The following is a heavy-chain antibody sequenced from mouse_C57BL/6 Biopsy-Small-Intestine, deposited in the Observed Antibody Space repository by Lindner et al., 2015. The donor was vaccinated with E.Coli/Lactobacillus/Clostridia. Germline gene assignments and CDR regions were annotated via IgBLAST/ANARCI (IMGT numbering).Heavy chain of an antibody. Sequence: VQLQESGAELVKPGASVKLSCKASGYTFTEYTIHWVKQRSGQGLEWIGWFYPGSGSIKYNEKFKDKATLTADKSFSTAYMELRSLTSEDSAVYFCARTYYGSSLFDYWGQGTTLTVSS. D-gene: IGHD1-1*01. J-gene: IGHJ2*01. CDR1: GYTFTEYT. CDR3: ARTYYGSSLFDY. V-gene: IGHV1-62-2*01. CDR2: FYPGSGSI.